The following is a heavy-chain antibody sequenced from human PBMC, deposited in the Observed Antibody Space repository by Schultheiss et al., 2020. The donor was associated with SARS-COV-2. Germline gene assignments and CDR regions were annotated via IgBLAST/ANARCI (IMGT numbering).Heavy chain of an antibody. CDR3: ARDAYSYGYDY. D-gene: IGHD5-18*01. CDR1: GFTFSSYA. V-gene: IGHV3-21*01. Sequence: GGSLRLSCAASGFTFSSYAMHWVRQAPGKGLEWVSSISSSSSYIYYADSVKGRFTISRDNAKNSLYLQMNSLRAEDTAVYYCARDAYSYGYDYWGQGTLVTVSS. J-gene: IGHJ4*02. CDR2: ISSSSSYI.